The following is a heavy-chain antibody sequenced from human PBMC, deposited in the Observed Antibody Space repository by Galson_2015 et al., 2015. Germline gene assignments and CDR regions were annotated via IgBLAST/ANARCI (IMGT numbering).Heavy chain of an antibody. CDR1: GFAFSSFQ. Sequence: SLRLSCAASGFAFSSFQMNWVRQAPGKGLEWVSHISNSGNIMYYRDSVKGRFTISRDNAKNSLFLQMNSLRAEDTAGYYCAREWYNSGYYYMDVWGKGTTVTVSS. D-gene: IGHD1-14*01. CDR2: ISNSGNIM. J-gene: IGHJ6*03. CDR3: AREWYNSGYYYMDV. V-gene: IGHV3-48*03.